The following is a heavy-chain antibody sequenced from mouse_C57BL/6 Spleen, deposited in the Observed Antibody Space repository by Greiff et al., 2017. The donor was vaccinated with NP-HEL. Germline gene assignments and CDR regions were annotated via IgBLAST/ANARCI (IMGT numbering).Heavy chain of an antibody. V-gene: IGHV3-6*01. CDR2: ISYDGSN. CDR1: GYSITSGYY. Sequence: EVHLVESGPGLVKPSQSLSLTCSVTGYSITSGYYWNWIRQFPGNKLEWMGYISYDGSNNYNPSLKNRISITRDTSKNQFFLKLNSVTTEDTATYYCARDRGYYAPFDDWGKGTTLTVSS. CDR3: ARDRGYYAPFDD. D-gene: IGHD1-1*01. J-gene: IGHJ2*01.